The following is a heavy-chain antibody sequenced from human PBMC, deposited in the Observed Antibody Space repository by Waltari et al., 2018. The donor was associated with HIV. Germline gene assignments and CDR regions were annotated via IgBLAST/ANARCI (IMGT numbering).Heavy chain of an antibody. CDR3: TRDAASSGYWYFDL. CDR1: GYTFTGYY. J-gene: IGHJ2*01. CDR2: INPSSGGT. Sequence: QVQLVQSGTEVKKPGASVKVSCKASGYTFTGYYMHWVRQAPGQGLGWMGWINPSSGGTKYAQKFQGRVTVTRDTSISTAYMELSRLRSDDTAGYYCTRDAASSGYWYFDLWGRGTLVTVSS. D-gene: IGHD3-10*01. V-gene: IGHV1-2*02.